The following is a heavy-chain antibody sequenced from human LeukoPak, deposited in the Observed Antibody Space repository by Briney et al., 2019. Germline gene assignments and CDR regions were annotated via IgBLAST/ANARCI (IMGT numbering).Heavy chain of an antibody. V-gene: IGHV4-59*01. J-gene: IGHJ4*02. CDR2: IYYSGST. CDR3: AREELRVFDY. Sequence: PSETLSLTCTVSGGSISSYYWSWVRQPPGKGLEWIGYIYYSGSTNYNPSLKSRVTISVDTSKNQFSLKLSSVTAADTAVYYCAREELRVFDYRGQGTLVTVSS. D-gene: IGHD3-3*01. CDR1: GGSISSYY.